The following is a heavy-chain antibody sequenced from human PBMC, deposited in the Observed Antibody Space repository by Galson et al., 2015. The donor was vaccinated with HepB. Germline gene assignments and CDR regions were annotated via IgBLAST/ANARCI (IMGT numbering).Heavy chain of an antibody. J-gene: IGHJ5*02. V-gene: IGHV1-69*06. CDR2: IVPISDTP. CDR3: ARWGDQCTSTRCSLNWFDP. Sequence: SCKASRDTFSDYIITWVREVPGQGLEWMGGIVPISDTPNYAQKFQGRLTINADKSTRTSYMQLSGLTSEDTGVYYCARWGDQCTSTRCSLNWFDPWGQGTLVTVSS. CDR1: RDTFSDYI. D-gene: IGHD2-8*01.